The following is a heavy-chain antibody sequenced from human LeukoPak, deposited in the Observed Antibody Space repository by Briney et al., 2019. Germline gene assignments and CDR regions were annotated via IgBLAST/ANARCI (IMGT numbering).Heavy chain of an antibody. CDR2: IYRSGTT. CDR1: GGSISSTNW. D-gene: IGHD6-19*01. J-gene: IGHJ4*02. CDR3: ARRSPYSTGWSSYFDY. V-gene: IGHV4-4*02. Sequence: PSENLSLTCAVSGGSISSTNWWSWVRQPPGKGLEWMGEIYRSGTTNYKPSLKSRVTISLDKSRTRFSLRLTSVTAADSAVYYCARRSPYSTGWSSYFDYWGQGALVTVSS.